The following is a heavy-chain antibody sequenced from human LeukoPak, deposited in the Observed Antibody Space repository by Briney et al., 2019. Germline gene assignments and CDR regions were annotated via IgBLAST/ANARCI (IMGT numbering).Heavy chain of an antibody. V-gene: IGHV1-18*01. Sequence: ASVKVSCKASGYTFTSYGISWVRQAPGQGLEWMGWISAYNGNTNYAQKLQGRVTMTTDTSTSTAYMELRSLRSGDTAVYYCARGETTVRPYYYYGMDVWGQGTTVTVSS. D-gene: IGHD4-11*01. CDR3: ARGETTVRPYYYYGMDV. CDR2: ISAYNGNT. J-gene: IGHJ6*02. CDR1: GYTFTSYG.